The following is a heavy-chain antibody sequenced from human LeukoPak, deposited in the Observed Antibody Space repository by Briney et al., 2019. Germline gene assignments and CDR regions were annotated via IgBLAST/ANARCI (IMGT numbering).Heavy chain of an antibody. J-gene: IGHJ3*02. CDR3: ANGDSSGYYYGDDAFDI. Sequence: PGRSLRLSCAASGFTFSSYAMHWVRQAPGKGLEWVAVISYDGSNKYYADSVKGRFTISRDNAKNSLYLQMNSLRAEDTAVYYCANGDSSGYYYGDDAFDIWGQGTMVTVSS. V-gene: IGHV3-30-3*01. D-gene: IGHD3-22*01. CDR2: ISYDGSNK. CDR1: GFTFSSYA.